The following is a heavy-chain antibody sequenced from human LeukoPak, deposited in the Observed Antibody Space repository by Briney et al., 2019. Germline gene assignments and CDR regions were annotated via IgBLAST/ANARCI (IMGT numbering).Heavy chain of an antibody. V-gene: IGHV3-48*02. CDR1: GFTFSSYS. CDR2: ISSSSSTI. CDR3: AREGHGLLWFGELIDY. Sequence: GGSLRLSCAASGFTFSSYSMNWVHQAPGKGLEWVSYISSSSSTIYYADSVKGRFTISRDNAKNSLYLQMNSLRDEDTAVYYCAREGHGLLWFGELIDYWGQGTLVTVSS. D-gene: IGHD3-10*01. J-gene: IGHJ4*02.